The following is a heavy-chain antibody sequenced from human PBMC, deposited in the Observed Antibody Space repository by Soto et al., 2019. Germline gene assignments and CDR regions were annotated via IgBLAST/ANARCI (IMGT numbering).Heavy chain of an antibody. Sequence: GGSLRLSCAASGFTFSSYGMHWVRQAPGKGLEWVAVISYDGSNKYYADSVKGRFTISRDNSKNTLYLQMNSLRAEDTAVYYCAKDRAVESSGWYIKWFDPWGQGTLVTVSS. CDR3: AKDRAVESSGWYIKWFDP. D-gene: IGHD6-19*01. CDR2: ISYDGSNK. CDR1: GFTFSSYG. V-gene: IGHV3-30*18. J-gene: IGHJ5*02.